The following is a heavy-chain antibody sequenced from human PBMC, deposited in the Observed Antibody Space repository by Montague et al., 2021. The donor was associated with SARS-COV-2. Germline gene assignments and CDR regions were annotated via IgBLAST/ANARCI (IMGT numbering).Heavy chain of an antibody. D-gene: IGHD3-10*01. Sequence: SETLSLTCTVSSDSVSSGKYFWTWIRQPPGKGLEWIGYIFYTGSANYNPSLKSRVTISVDTSNNQFSLKPKSMSAADTAAYYCARVGNYLGVYWGQGILVTVSS. J-gene: IGHJ4*02. CDR1: SDSVSSGKYF. CDR3: ARVGNYLGVY. CDR2: IFYTGSA. V-gene: IGHV4-61*01.